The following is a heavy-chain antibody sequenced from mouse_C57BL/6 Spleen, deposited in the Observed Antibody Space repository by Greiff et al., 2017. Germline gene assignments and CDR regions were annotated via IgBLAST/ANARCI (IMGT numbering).Heavy chain of an antibody. J-gene: IGHJ4*01. CDR2: IDPGDGET. Sequence: EVQLQQSGAELVKPGASVKLSCTASGFNIKDYYMHWVKQRTEQGLEWIGRIDPGDGETKYAPKFKGKATITAATSSNTAYLQLSILTSEDTAVYDSARAGNSYARDYWGQGTSVTVSS. D-gene: IGHD2-1*01. CDR1: GFNIKDYY. V-gene: IGHV14-2*01. CDR3: ARAGNSYARDY.